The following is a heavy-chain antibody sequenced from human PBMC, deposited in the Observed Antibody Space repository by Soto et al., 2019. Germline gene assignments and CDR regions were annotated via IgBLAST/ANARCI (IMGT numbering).Heavy chain of an antibody. D-gene: IGHD6-13*01. V-gene: IGHV4-59*01. Sequence: SETLSLTCTVSGGSITNSYWNWIRQPPGKGLEWIGYIFYSGSRGSTNYNPSLKSRVTISVDTSNMQLSLKLPSVTAADTAVYYCARDRSSTWYWFDPWGQGTLVTVSS. CDR2: IFYSGSRGST. J-gene: IGHJ5*02. CDR3: ARDRSSTWYWFDP. CDR1: GGSITNSY.